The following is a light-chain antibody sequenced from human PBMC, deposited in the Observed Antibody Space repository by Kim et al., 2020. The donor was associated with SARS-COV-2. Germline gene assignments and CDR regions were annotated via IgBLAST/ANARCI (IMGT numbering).Light chain of an antibody. CDR3: QSYDNSLRGWM. V-gene: IGLV1-40*01. J-gene: IGLJ3*02. Sequence: QRVTIACSGGSSNIGAGYDIHWYQQLPGTAPKLLIYGNSNRPSGVPDRFSGSKSGTSASLAITGLQAEDEADYYCQSYDNSLRGWMFGGGTQLTVL. CDR1: SSNIGAGYD. CDR2: GNS.